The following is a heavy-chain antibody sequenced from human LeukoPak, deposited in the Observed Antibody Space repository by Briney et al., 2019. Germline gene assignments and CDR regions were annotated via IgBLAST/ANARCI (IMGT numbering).Heavy chain of an antibody. Sequence: GGSLRLSCTASGFTFSSYEMNWVRQAPGKGLEWVSYISSSGTSMYYADSVKGRFTISRDNAKNSLYLQMNSLRAEDTAVYYCAKGNSGSYYLFDYWGQGTLVTVSS. CDR3: AKGNSGSYYLFDY. CDR1: GFTFSSYE. D-gene: IGHD1-26*01. CDR2: ISSSGTSM. J-gene: IGHJ4*02. V-gene: IGHV3-48*03.